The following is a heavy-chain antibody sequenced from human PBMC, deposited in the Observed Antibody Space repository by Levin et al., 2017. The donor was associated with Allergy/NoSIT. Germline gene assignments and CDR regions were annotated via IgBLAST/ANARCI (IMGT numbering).Heavy chain of an antibody. Sequence: ASVKVSCKASGHTFTGHYIHWVRQAPGQGLEWMGWINPNGGGTEYAQKFQGRVTMTRDTSISTVYMELSRLRSDDTAVYYCARVQTSIERTSGLYYCGMDVWGQGTTVTV. V-gene: IGHV1-2*02. CDR2: INPNGGGT. J-gene: IGHJ6*02. CDR1: GHTFTGHY. CDR3: ARVQTSIERTSGLYYCGMDV. D-gene: IGHD5-24*01.